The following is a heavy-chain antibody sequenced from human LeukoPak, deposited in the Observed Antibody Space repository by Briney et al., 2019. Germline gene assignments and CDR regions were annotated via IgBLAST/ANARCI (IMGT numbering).Heavy chain of an antibody. Sequence: GGSLRLSCAVSKFISTTYTMTWVRQAPGKGLEWVSSVSRGGASTYYADSVKGRFTISRDSSNNTVYLQMRSLRAEDTAVYYCAKDSYGLDVWGQGTTVSVSS. CDR3: AKDSYGLDV. V-gene: IGHV3-23*01. CDR2: VSRGGAST. J-gene: IGHJ6*02. CDR1: KFISTTYT.